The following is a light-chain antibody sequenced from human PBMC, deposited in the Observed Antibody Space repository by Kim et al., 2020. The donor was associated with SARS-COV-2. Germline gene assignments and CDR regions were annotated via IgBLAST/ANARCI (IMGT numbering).Light chain of an antibody. J-gene: IGKJ1*01. CDR2: DAS. V-gene: IGKV1-6*01. CDR1: QDIGTD. CDR3: LQDYSYPYT. Sequence: AIQMTQSPSSLSASVGDRVTITCRASQDIGTDLGWYQQKPREAPTLLIYDASSLRSGVPSRFSGSGSGTDFTLTISSLQPEDFATYYCLQDYSYPYTFGQGTKVEIK.